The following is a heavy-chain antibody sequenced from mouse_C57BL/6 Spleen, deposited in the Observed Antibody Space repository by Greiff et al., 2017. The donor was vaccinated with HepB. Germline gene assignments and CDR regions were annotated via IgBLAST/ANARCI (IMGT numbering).Heavy chain of an antibody. D-gene: IGHD4-1*01. Sequence: EVKVEESGGGLVKPGGSLKLSCAASGFTFSSYAMSWVRQTPEKRLEWVATISDGGSYTYYPDNVKGRFTISRDNAKNNLYLQMSHLKSEDTAMYYCARDDWDGKNYWGQGTTPTVSS. CDR2: ISDGGSYT. CDR1: GFTFSSYA. V-gene: IGHV5-4*01. J-gene: IGHJ2*01. CDR3: ARDDWDGKNY.